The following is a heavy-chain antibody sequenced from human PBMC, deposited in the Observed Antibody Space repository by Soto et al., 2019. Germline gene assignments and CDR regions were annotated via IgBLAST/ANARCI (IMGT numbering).Heavy chain of an antibody. CDR1: CYTFTSFG. CDR3: ARGRAATLAAAGHEY. D-gene: IGHD6-13*01. CDR2: ISPYNGNT. Sequence: QVQLVQSGAEETKPGAAVKVSCKASCYTFTSFGLSCVRQAPGQGLEWMGWISPYNGNTKYAQKIQCRVTKTTDTSTSTAYMDLRSLRSDDTAVYYCARGRAATLAAAGHEYWGQGNLVNVSS. V-gene: IGHV1-18*01. J-gene: IGHJ4*02.